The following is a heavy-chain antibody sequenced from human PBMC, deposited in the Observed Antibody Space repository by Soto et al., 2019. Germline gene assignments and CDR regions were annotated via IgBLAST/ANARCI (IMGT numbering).Heavy chain of an antibody. CDR3: ARVTPGNNLYYFSGLDF. CDR1: GFTFDTYG. V-gene: IGHV3-30-3*01. J-gene: IGHJ6*02. CDR2: ISYEGSIT. D-gene: IGHD1-1*01. Sequence: SLNLSCVGSGFTFDTYGIHWVRQAPGKGLQWVALISYEGSITYYADSVRGRFTIYRDNSKNALYLQMNTLRPEDTGVYYCARVTPGNNLYYFSGLDFWGQGTSVTVSS.